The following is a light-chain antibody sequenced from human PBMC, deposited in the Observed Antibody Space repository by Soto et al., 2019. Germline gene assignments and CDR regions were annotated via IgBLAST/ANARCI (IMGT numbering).Light chain of an antibody. CDR1: QSINSE. Sequence: EIVMTQSPATLSLSPGERAALSCRASQSINSELAWYQQKPGQPPRLLIYGASTRATGVPARFTGSESGSEFTLTISGLQSEVFAVYYCQQGHNWPLTVGQGTRLEI. CDR3: QQGHNWPLT. J-gene: IGKJ2*01. V-gene: IGKV3-15*01. CDR2: GAS.